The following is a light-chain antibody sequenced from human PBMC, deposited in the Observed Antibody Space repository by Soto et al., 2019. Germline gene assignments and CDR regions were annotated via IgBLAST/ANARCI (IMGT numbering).Light chain of an antibody. CDR1: SSDVGGYNY. CDR2: DVI. Sequence: QSVLTQSASVSGSPGQSITISCTGTSSDVGGYNYVSWYQQHPGKAPKLMIFDVINRPSGVSNRFSGSKSGNTASLTISGLQAEDEADYYCSSYTISATVVFGGGTQLTVL. CDR3: SSYTISATVV. V-gene: IGLV2-14*01. J-gene: IGLJ2*01.